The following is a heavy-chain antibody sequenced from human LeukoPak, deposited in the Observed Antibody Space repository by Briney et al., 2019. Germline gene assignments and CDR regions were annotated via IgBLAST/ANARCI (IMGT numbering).Heavy chain of an antibody. CDR2: ISSTSGTI. D-gene: IGHD4/OR15-4a*01. CDR3: ARVRGGNYQPLNFDY. J-gene: IGHJ4*02. Sequence: GGSLRLSCAASGFTFSTYSMNWVRQAPGKGLEWLSYISSTSGTIYYADSVKGRFTISRDKAKNSLYLQMNSLRDEDTAVYYCARVRGGNYQPLNFDYWGQGTLVTVSS. V-gene: IGHV3-48*02. CDR1: GFTFSTYS.